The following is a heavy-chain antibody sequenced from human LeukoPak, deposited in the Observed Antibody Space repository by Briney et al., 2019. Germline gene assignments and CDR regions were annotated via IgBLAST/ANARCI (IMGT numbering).Heavy chain of an antibody. CDR1: GGSISSGNYY. Sequence: SQTLSLTCTVSGGSISSGNYYWSWIRQPPGTGLEWIGYIFYLGNTYYTPSLKSRVTISVDTSKNQFSLKLSSVTAADTAVYYCATPLDYYDSSGYHQGGDWGQGTLVTVSS. CDR2: IFYLGNT. CDR3: ATPLDYYDSSGYHQGGD. D-gene: IGHD3-22*01. J-gene: IGHJ4*02. V-gene: IGHV4-30-4*01.